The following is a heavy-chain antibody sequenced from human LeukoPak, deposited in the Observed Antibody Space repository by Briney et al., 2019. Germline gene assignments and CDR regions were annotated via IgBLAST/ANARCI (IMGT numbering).Heavy chain of an antibody. CDR1: RFTFSNAW. V-gene: IGHV3-15*01. CDR2: IKSKTDGGTT. Sequence: GGSLRLSCAASRFTFSNAWMSWVRQAPGKGLEWVGRIKSKTDGGTTDYAAPVKGRFTISRDNSKNTLYLQMNSLKTEDTAVYYCTTGIPGAEDAFDIWGQGTMVTVSS. J-gene: IGHJ3*02. D-gene: IGHD2-21*01. CDR3: TTGIPGAEDAFDI.